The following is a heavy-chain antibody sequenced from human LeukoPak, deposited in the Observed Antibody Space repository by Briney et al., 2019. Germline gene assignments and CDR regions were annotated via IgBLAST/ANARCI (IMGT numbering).Heavy chain of an antibody. D-gene: IGHD3/OR15-3a*01. J-gene: IGHJ4*02. CDR1: GITFSSYA. CDR3: AKARVRADCLDY. CDR2: ISGSGGST. V-gene: IGHV3-23*01. Sequence: TGGSLRLSCAASGITFSSYAMSWVRQAPGKGLEWVSAISGSGGSTYYADSVKGRFTISRDNSKNTLYLQMNSLRAEDTAVYYCAKARVRADCLDYWGQGTLVTVSS.